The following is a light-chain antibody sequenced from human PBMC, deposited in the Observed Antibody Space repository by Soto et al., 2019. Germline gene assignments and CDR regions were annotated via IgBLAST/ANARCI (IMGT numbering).Light chain of an antibody. CDR3: LVGTHGVT. V-gene: IGKV2-30*02. J-gene: IGKJ5*01. Sequence: LMTQSPLSLPVTLGQPASTSCRSSQSLVHSDGRTYLSWFQQRPGQSPRRLIYKVSNRDSGVPDRFSGGGSGTDFTLRISRVEAEDVGVYYCLVGTHGVTFGQGTRLEIK. CDR2: KVS. CDR1: QSLVHSDGRTY.